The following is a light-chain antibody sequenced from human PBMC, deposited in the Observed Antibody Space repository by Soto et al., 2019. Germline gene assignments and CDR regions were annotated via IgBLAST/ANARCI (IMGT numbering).Light chain of an antibody. Sequence: DIQMTQSPSTLSASVGDRVTITCRASQSINVWLAWYQQKPGKAPKVLIYKASSLESGVPSRFSGSGSGTEFTLTISSLQPDDFATYYCQQYNSYSRTFGQGTKVEIK. V-gene: IGKV1-5*03. J-gene: IGKJ1*01. CDR2: KAS. CDR1: QSINVW. CDR3: QQYNSYSRT.